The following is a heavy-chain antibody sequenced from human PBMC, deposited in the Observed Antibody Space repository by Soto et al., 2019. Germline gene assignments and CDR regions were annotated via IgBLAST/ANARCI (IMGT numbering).Heavy chain of an antibody. CDR3: TADGYSSGPDAFDI. J-gene: IGHJ3*02. D-gene: IGHD6-19*01. V-gene: IGHV3-15*07. CDR2: IKSKTDGGTT. CDR1: GFTFSNAW. Sequence: EVQLVESGGGLVKPGGSLRLSCAASGFTFSNAWMNWVRQAPGKGLEWVGGIKSKTDGGTTDYAAPVKGRFTILRDDSKNTLYLQMNSLKTEDTAVYYCTADGYSSGPDAFDIWGQGTMVTVSS.